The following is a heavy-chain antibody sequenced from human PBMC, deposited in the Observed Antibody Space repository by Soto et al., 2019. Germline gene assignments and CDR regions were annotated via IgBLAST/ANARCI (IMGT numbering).Heavy chain of an antibody. CDR2: IKTDGSEK. D-gene: IGHD2-2*01. CDR3: AIDQF. J-gene: IGHJ3*01. CDR1: ELTFGDYW. V-gene: IGHV3-7*01. Sequence: GGPLRLSSGAAELTFGDYWMSWVRQAPGKGLEWVARIKTDGSEKNYVDSVKGRFTISRDNTRNSLYLQMNGLRVDDTAVYYCAIDQFWGQGTMVTVSS.